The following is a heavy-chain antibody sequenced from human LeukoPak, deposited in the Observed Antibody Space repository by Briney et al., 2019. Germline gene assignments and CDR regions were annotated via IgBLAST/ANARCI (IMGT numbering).Heavy chain of an antibody. J-gene: IGHJ3*02. V-gene: IGHV3-9*01. D-gene: IGHD3-22*01. CDR1: GFTFYDYA. CDR2: ISWNSGSI. Sequence: TGRSLRLSCAASGFTFYDYAMHWVRQAPGKGLEWVSGISWNSGSIGYADSVKGRFTISRDNAKNSLYLQMNSLRAEDTALYYCAEVEGTYYYDSSGSRGAFDIWGQGTMVTVSS. CDR3: AEVEGTYYYDSSGSRGAFDI.